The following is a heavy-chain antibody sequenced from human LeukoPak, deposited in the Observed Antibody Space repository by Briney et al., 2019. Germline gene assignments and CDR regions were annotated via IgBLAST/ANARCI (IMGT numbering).Heavy chain of an antibody. CDR3: AREVVRGVIDY. CDR2: INPNSGGT. D-gene: IGHD3-10*01. J-gene: IGHJ4*02. Sequence: GASVTVSCKASGSTFTGYYMHWVRQAPGHGLEWMGWINPNSGGTNYAQKLQGRVTMTTDTSTSTAYMELRSRRSDDTAVYYCAREVVRGVIDYWGQGTLVTVSS. V-gene: IGHV1-2*02. CDR1: GSTFTGYY.